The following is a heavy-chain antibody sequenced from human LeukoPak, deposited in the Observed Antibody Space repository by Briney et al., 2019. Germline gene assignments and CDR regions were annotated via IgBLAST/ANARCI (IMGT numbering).Heavy chain of an antibody. Sequence: GGSLRLSCAASRFTISSNYMRWVRQAPGKGLEWVSVIYSGGSTYYADSLKGRFTIARDNSKNTLSLQMYSLRAEDTAVYYCARARRRVGYCSSTSCLSLYYFDYWGQGTLVTVSS. CDR2: IYSGGST. CDR3: ARARRRVGYCSSTSCLSLYYFDY. D-gene: IGHD2-2*01. V-gene: IGHV3-53*01. J-gene: IGHJ4*02. CDR1: RFTISSNY.